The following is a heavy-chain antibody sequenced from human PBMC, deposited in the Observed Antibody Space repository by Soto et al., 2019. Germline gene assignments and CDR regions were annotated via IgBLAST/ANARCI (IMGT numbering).Heavy chain of an antibody. Sequence: EVQLLESGGGLVQPGGSLRLSCAASGFTFSSYAMSWVRQAPGKGLEWVSAISGSGGGTYYADSVKGRFTISRDNSKNTLSLQMNSLRAEDTAVYYCAKDRLVRGVRPGWFDPWGQGTLVTVSS. V-gene: IGHV3-23*01. J-gene: IGHJ5*02. CDR2: ISGSGGGT. CDR3: AKDRLVRGVRPGWFDP. D-gene: IGHD3-10*01. CDR1: GFTFSSYA.